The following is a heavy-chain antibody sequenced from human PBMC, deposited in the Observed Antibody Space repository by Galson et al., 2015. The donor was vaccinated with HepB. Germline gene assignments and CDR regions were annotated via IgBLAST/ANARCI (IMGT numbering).Heavy chain of an antibody. CDR1: GDSVSSRTAS. D-gene: IGHD1-1*01. CDR2: TYYRSQWYS. V-gene: IGHV6-1*01. CDR3: ARAWTSRPSTRQTDHFDY. J-gene: IGHJ4*02. Sequence: CAISGDSVSSRTASWNWIRQSPSRGLEWLGRTYYRSQWYSEYSASVRGRMTISPDTSENQFSPHLSSVTPEDTAIYFCARAWTSRPSTRQTDHFDYWGQGTLVTVSS.